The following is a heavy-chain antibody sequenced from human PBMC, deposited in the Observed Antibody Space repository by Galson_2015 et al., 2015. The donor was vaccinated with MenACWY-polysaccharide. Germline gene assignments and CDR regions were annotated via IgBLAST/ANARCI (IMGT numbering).Heavy chain of an antibody. CDR3: ARGAYSSFDI. V-gene: IGHV6-1*01. Sequence: CAISGDSVSNNHVAWNWIRQSPSRGLEWLGRTYRGSNQYAASMRGRIVINSDTSTNQFSLQLSSVTPEDTGLYYCARGAYSSFDIWGQGTMVTVSS. CDR1: GDSVSNNHVA. J-gene: IGHJ3*02. D-gene: IGHD2-15*01. CDR2: TYRGSN.